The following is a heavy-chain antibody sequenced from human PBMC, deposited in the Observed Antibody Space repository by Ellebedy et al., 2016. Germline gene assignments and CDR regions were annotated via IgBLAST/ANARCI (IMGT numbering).Heavy chain of an antibody. J-gene: IGHJ5*02. D-gene: IGHD6-19*01. CDR2: MNPNSGNT. CDR1: GYTFTSYD. Sequence: ASVKVSXXASGYTFTSYDINWVRQATGQGLEWMGWMNPNSGNTGYAQKFQGRVTMTRNTSISTAYMELSSLRSEDTAVYYCARGPPIAVAGTYRSTGWFDPWGQGTLVTVSS. V-gene: IGHV1-8*01. CDR3: ARGPPIAVAGTYRSTGWFDP.